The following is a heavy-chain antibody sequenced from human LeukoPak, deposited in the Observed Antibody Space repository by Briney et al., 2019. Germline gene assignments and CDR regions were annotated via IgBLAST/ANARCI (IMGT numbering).Heavy chain of an antibody. CDR2: FDPEDGET. J-gene: IGHJ5*02. Sequence: ASVKVSCKVSGYTLTELSMHWVRQAPGKGLEWMGGFDPEDGETIYAQKFQGRVTMTEDTSTDTAYMELSSLRSEDTAVYYCATDLFSGTTTNWFDPWGQGTLVTVSS. V-gene: IGHV1-24*01. D-gene: IGHD1-14*01. CDR3: ATDLFSGTTTNWFDP. CDR1: GYTLTELS.